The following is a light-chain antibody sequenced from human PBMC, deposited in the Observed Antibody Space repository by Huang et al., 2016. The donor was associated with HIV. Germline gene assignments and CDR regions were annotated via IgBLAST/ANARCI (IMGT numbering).Light chain of an antibody. Sequence: DIQLTQSPSTLSASVGDRLTTTCRASQNISSWLAWYQQKPGKAPKLLIYKISSLKSGGPARCSGMGSGTKFTRTSNSLQPDYIGTYYCQYGETFGQGSKVEVK. CDR1: QNISSW. CDR2: KIS. J-gene: IGKJ1*01. CDR3: QYGET. V-gene: IGKV1-5*03.